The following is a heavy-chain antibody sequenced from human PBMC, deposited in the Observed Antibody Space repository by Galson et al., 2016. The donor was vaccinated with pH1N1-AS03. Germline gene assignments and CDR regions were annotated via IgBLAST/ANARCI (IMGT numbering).Heavy chain of an antibody. D-gene: IGHD3-16*01. CDR2: ISPYNGNT. CDR1: AYTFTTYG. CDR3: AREMGIMDAFDI. V-gene: IGHV1-18*01. Sequence: SVKVSCKASAYTFTTYGISWVRQAPGQGLEWMGWISPYNGNTNYAQKLQGRVTMTTDTSTSTAYMELRSLKSDETAVYYCAREMGIMDAFDIWGQGTMVTVAS. J-gene: IGHJ3*02.